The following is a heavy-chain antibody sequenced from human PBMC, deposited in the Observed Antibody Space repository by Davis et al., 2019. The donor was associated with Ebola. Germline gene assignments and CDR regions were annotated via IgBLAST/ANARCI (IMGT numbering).Heavy chain of an antibody. D-gene: IGHD2-2*01. CDR2: ISWNSGSI. Sequence: PGGSLRLSCAASGFTFDDYAMHWVRHAPGKGLEWVSGISWNSGSIGYADSVKGRFIISRDNAKNSLYLQMNNLRAEDTALYYCAKDKGAGCSSTSCYGVDYYHGMDVWGQGTTVTVSS. V-gene: IGHV3-9*01. J-gene: IGHJ6*02. CDR1: GFTFDDYA. CDR3: AKDKGAGCSSTSCYGVDYYHGMDV.